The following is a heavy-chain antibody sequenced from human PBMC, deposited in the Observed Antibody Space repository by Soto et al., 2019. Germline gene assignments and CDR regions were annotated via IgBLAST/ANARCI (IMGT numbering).Heavy chain of an antibody. D-gene: IGHD3-3*01. CDR2: IYSGGST. V-gene: IGHV3-66*01. J-gene: IGHJ4*02. CDR3: ARDGDFWSGYSLMLDY. Sequence: EVQLVESGGGLVQPGGSLSLSCAASGFTVSSNYMSWVRQAPGKGLEWVSVIYSGGSTYYADSVKGRFTISRDNSKNTLYLQMNSLRAEDTAVYYCARDGDFWSGYSLMLDYWGQGTLVTVSS. CDR1: GFTVSSNY.